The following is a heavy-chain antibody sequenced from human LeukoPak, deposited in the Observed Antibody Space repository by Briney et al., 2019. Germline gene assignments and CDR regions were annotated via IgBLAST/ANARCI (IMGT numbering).Heavy chain of an antibody. CDR2: IYYSGST. J-gene: IGHJ5*02. Sequence: SETLSLTCAVSGYSISSSNWWGWIRQPPGKGLEWIGYIYYSGSTNYNPSLKSRVTISVDTSKNQFSLKLSSVTAADTAVYYCARETDYGDYSPWFDPWGQGTLVTVSS. V-gene: IGHV4-28*03. CDR1: GYSISSSNW. CDR3: ARETDYGDYSPWFDP. D-gene: IGHD4-17*01.